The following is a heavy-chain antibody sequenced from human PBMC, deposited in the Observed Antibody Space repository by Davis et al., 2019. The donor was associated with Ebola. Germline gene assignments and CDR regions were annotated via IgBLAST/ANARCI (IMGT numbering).Heavy chain of an antibody. D-gene: IGHD2-2*01. V-gene: IGHV4-39*07. CDR3: ARDSRDWYFDL. Sequence: PSETLSLTCTVSGGSISSGGYYWSWIRQPPGKGLEWIGEINHSGSTNYNPSLKSRVTISVDTSKNQFSLKLSSVTAADTAVYYCARDSRDWYFDLWGRGTLVTVSS. CDR2: INHSGST. J-gene: IGHJ2*01. CDR1: GGSISSGGYY.